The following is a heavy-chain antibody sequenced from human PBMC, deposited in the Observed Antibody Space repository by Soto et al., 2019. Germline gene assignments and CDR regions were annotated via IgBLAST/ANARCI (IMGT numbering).Heavy chain of an antibody. J-gene: IGHJ6*02. V-gene: IGHV3-30*18. D-gene: IGHD6-6*01. CDR3: AKDHIAARRADYSGMDV. Sequence: GGSRRLSGAASGFTLSSYGMHWVRQAPGKGLEGVAVISYDGSNKYYADSVKGRFTISRDNSKNTLYLQMNSLRAEDTAVYYCAKDHIAARRADYSGMDVWGQGATVTVSS. CDR2: ISYDGSNK. CDR1: GFTLSSYG.